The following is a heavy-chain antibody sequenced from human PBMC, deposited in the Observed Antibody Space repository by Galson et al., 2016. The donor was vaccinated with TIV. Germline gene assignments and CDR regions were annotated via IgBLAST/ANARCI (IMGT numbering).Heavy chain of an antibody. J-gene: IGHJ6*02. CDR2: ITSLFGTT. V-gene: IGHV1-69*13. D-gene: IGHD2/OR15-2a*01. Sequence: SVKVSCKAPGGTFSSFVFNWVRQAPEQGLEWMGGITSLFGTTNYAHKFQGRVTITADESTSTVYMELSSLRSEDTAVYYCEKDRNKAFDTYSYYYGMDVWGQGTTVTVSS. CDR1: GGTFSSFV. CDR3: EKDRNKAFDTYSYYYGMDV.